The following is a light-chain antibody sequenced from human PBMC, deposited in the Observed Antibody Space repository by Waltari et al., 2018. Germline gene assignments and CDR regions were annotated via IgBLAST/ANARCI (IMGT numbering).Light chain of an antibody. J-gene: IGLJ3*02. CDR2: DVT. V-gene: IGLV2-11*01. Sequence: SALTQPRSVSGSPGQSVTHSCTGTTNDLGSYKYVSWYQQPPGKAPKLIILDVTKRPSGVPDSLSGSKSGNTASLTISGLRAEDEAEYYCCSYAGSYTWVFGGGTKLTVV. CDR3: CSYAGSYTWV. CDR1: TNDLGSYKY.